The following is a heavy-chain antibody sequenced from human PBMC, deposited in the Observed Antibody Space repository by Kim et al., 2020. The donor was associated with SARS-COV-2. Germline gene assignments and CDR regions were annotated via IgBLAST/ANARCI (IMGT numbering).Heavy chain of an antibody. D-gene: IGHD6-13*01. CDR1: GFTFSDYY. V-gene: IGHV3-11*05. CDR2: VSSSGTYI. J-gene: IGHJ5*02. Sequence: GGSLRLSCAASGFTFSDYYMTWIRQSPGKGLEWLSYVSSSGTYIRYADSVKGRFSISRDNAKDSLYLQMNSLRVEDTAVYYGARVSSGSSSWYWFDPWGQGTLVTVSS. CDR3: ARVSSGSSSWYWFDP.